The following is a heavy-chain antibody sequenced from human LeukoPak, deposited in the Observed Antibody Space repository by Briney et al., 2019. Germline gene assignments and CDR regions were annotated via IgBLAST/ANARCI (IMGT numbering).Heavy chain of an antibody. CDR2: ISGSGGST. V-gene: IGHV3-23*01. CDR3: ASDCTNGVCYYAY. J-gene: IGHJ4*02. Sequence: PGGSLRLSCAASGFTFSSYAMSWVRQAPGKGLEWVSAISGSGGSTYYADSVKGRFTISRDNSKNTLYLQMNSLRAEDTAVYYCASDCTNGVCYYAYWGQGTLVTVSS. D-gene: IGHD2-8*01. CDR1: GFTFSSYA.